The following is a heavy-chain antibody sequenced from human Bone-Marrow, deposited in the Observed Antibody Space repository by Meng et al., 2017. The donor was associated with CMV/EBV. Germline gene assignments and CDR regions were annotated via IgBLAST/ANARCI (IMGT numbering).Heavy chain of an antibody. CDR3: ARDGRRLHQTVYYYYGMDV. Sequence: ASVKVSCKASGYTFTSYYMHWVRQAPGQGLEWMGIINPILGIANYAQKFQGRVTITTDESTSTAYMELSSLRSEDTAVYYCARDGRRLHQTVYYYYGMDVWGQGTTVTVSS. CDR1: GYTFTSYY. D-gene: IGHD4-11*01. V-gene: IGHV1-46*01. CDR2: INPILGIA. J-gene: IGHJ6*02.